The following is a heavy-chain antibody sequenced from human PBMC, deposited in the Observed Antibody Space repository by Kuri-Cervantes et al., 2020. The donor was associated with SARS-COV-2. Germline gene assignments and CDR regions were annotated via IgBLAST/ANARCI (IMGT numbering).Heavy chain of an antibody. CDR3: ARTGAVAATQINAFDI. V-gene: IGHV4-4*02. J-gene: IGHJ3*02. D-gene: IGHD2-15*01. CDR2: IYHSGST. CDR1: GGSISSSNW. Sequence: GSLRLSCAVSGGSISSSNWWSWVRQPPGKGPEWIGEIYHSGSTNYNPSLKSRVTISVDKSKNQFSLKLSSVTAADTAVYYCARTGAVAATQINAFDIWGQGTMVTVSS.